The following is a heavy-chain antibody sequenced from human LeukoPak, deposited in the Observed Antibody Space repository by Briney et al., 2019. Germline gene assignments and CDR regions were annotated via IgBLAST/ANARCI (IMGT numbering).Heavy chain of an antibody. CDR3: ARDSRVAGDY. V-gene: IGHV1-2*06. CDR1: GYTFTGYY. D-gene: IGHD2-15*01. Sequence: ASVKVSCKASGYTFTGYYMHWVRQAPGQGLEWVGRINPNSGGTSYAQKFKGRVTMTRDTSISTAYMELSSLTFDDTAVYYCARDSRVAGDYWGQGTLVTVSS. J-gene: IGHJ4*02. CDR2: INPNSGGT.